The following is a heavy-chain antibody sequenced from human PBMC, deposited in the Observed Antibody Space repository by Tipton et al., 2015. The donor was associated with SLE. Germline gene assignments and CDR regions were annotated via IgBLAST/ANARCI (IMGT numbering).Heavy chain of an antibody. D-gene: IGHD2-15*01. V-gene: IGHV4-59*01. J-gene: IGHJ5*02. Sequence: TLSLTCTVSGGSISSYYWSWIRQPPGKGLEWIGYIYYSGSTNYNPSLKSRVTISVDTSKNQFSLKLSSVTAADTAVYYCASAGGSWLFDPWGQGTLVTVSS. CDR1: GGSISSYY. CDR2: IYYSGST. CDR3: ASAGGSWLFDP.